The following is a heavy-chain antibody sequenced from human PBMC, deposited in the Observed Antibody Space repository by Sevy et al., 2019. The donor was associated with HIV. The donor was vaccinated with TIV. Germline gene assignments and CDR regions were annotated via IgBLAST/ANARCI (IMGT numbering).Heavy chain of an antibody. CDR2: ISYDGSNK. Sequence: GGSLRLSCAASGFTFSSYAMHWVRQAPGKGLEWVALISYDGSNKYNADSVKGRFTISRDNSKNTLYLQMNSLRTEDTAVYYCARDRGSGKNVFFDYWGQGTLVTVSS. CDR3: ARDRGSGKNVFFDY. D-gene: IGHD3-10*01. V-gene: IGHV3-30-3*01. J-gene: IGHJ4*02. CDR1: GFTFSSYA.